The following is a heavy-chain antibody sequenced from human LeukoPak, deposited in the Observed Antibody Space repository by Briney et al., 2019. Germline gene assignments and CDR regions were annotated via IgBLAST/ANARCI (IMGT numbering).Heavy chain of an antibody. D-gene: IGHD6-13*01. CDR2: IYYSGST. CDR3: AREGSSSWYGGYFQH. Sequence: QPSETLSLTCTVSGGSISSYYWSWIRQPPGKGLEWIGYIYYSGSTNYNPSLKSRVTISVDTSKNQFSLKLSSVTAADTAVYYCAREGSSSWYGGYFQHWGQGTLVTVSS. J-gene: IGHJ1*01. V-gene: IGHV4-59*01. CDR1: GGSISSYY.